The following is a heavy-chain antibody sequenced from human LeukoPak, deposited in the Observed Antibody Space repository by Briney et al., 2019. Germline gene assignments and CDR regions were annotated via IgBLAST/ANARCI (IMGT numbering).Heavy chain of an antibody. CDR1: GFTFSSYA. CDR2: ITTSGGST. Sequence: PGGSLRLSCAASGFTFSSYAMSWVRQAPGEGLEWVSSITTSGGSTYYADSVKGRFTISRDNAKNTLYLQMNSLRAEDTAMYYCARGGGRSGWCDFWGQGTLVTVSS. J-gene: IGHJ4*02. D-gene: IGHD6-19*01. CDR3: ARGGGRSGWCDF. V-gene: IGHV3-23*01.